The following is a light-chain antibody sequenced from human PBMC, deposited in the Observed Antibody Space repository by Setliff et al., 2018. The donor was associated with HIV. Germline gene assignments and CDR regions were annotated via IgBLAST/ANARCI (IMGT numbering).Light chain of an antibody. Sequence: QSVLAQPASVSGSPGQSITISCTGTSSDVGSYNLVSWYQQHPGKAPKLIISEVTKRPSGVSNRFSGSKSGNTASLTISGLQAEDEADYYCCSYARISTYVFGTGTTVTVL. V-gene: IGLV2-23*02. CDR1: SSDVGSYNL. CDR3: CSYARISTYV. J-gene: IGLJ1*01. CDR2: EVT.